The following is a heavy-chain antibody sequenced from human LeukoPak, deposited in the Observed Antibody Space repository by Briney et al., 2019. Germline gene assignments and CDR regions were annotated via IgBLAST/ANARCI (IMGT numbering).Heavy chain of an antibody. CDR2: ISSSSSTI. D-gene: IGHD3-22*01. CDR1: GFTFSMYS. CDR3: ARDQYDSSGYGFDY. J-gene: IGHJ4*02. V-gene: IGHV3-48*01. Sequence: GGSLRLSCAASGFTFSMYSMNWIRQAPGKGLEWVSYISSSSSTIYYADSVKGRFTISRDNAKNSLYLQMNSLRAEDTAVYYCARDQYDSSGYGFDYWGQGTLVTVSS.